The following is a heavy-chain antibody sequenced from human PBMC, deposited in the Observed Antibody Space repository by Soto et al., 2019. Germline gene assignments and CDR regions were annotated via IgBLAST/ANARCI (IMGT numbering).Heavy chain of an antibody. D-gene: IGHD6-13*01. CDR1: GGTFSRHA. CDR3: ARSNSSSWDYYYYYGMDV. J-gene: IGHJ6*02. CDR2: IIPIFGTA. V-gene: IGHV1-69*13. Sequence: ASVKVSCKASGGTFSRHAISWVRQAPGQGLEWMGGIIPIFGTANYAQKFQGRVTITADESTSTAYMELSSLRSEDTAVYYCARSNSSSWDYYYYYGMDVWGQGTTVTVSS.